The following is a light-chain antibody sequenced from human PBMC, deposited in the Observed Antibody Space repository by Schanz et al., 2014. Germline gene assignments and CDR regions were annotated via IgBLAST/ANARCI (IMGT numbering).Light chain of an antibody. CDR2: EVS. Sequence: QSALTQPASVSGSPGQSITISCTGTSSDVGGYNYVSWYQHHPGKAPKLMIYEVSERPSGVPDRFSGSKSGNTASLTISGLQPEDEADYYCSSYTPSTTLVVFGGGTKLTVL. J-gene: IGLJ3*02. CDR3: SSYTPSTTLVV. V-gene: IGLV2-14*01. CDR1: SSDVGGYNY.